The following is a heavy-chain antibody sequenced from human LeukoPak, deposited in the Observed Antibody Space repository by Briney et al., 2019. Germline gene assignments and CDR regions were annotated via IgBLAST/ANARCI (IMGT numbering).Heavy chain of an antibody. Sequence: GGSLRLSCAASGFTFSSFAMSWVRQAPGKGLEWVSAISGSGGGTYYADSVKGRFTISRDNSKNTLYLQMNSLRAEDTAVYYCARGTFWSGYYHDYWGQGTLVTVSS. CDR1: GFTFSSFA. CDR2: ISGSGGGT. D-gene: IGHD3-3*01. CDR3: ARGTFWSGYYHDY. V-gene: IGHV3-23*01. J-gene: IGHJ4*02.